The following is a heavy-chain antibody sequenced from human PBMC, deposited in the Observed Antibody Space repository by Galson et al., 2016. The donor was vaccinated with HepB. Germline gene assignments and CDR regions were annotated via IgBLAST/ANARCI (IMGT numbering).Heavy chain of an antibody. D-gene: IGHD6-13*01. CDR2: IYPSDSDT. CDR1: GYRFNTHW. Sequence: QSGAEVKKPGESLRISCKTSGYRFNTHWIGWVRQMPGKGLEWMGIIYPSDSDTKYSPSFQGHVTMSADKSFSTAYLQWSSLKTSDTAIYYCAREGMGTAAFDFWGQGTLVTISS. V-gene: IGHV5-51*01. CDR3: AREGMGTAAFDF. J-gene: IGHJ4*02.